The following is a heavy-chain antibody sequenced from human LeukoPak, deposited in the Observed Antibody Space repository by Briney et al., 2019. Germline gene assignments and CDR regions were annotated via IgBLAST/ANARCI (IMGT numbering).Heavy chain of an antibody. J-gene: IGHJ1*01. CDR2: INHSGST. D-gene: IGHD4-17*01. V-gene: IGHV4-34*01. CDR1: GGSFSGYY. CDR3: ARGHSPVTTKVSYFQH. Sequence: SETLSLTCAVYGGSFSGYYWSWIRQPPGKGLEWIGEINHSGSTNYNPSLKSRVTILVDTSKNQFSLKLSSVTAADTAVYYCARGHSPVTTKVSYFQHWGQGTLVAVSS.